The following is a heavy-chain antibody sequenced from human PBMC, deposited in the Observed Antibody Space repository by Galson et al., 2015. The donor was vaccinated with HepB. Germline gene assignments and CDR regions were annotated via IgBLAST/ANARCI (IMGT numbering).Heavy chain of an antibody. CDR1: GFIFSSYG. CDR2: ISFDGSNK. V-gene: IGHV3-30*18. Sequence: SLRLSCAASGFIFSSYGMHWVRQAPGKGLEWVALISFDGSNKYYADSVKGRFTISRDNSKNTLDLQMDSLRAEDAAVYYCAKGIRGPGRPTTPFDYWGRGTLVTVSS. J-gene: IGHJ4*02. CDR3: AKGIRGPGRPTTPFDY. D-gene: IGHD1-14*01.